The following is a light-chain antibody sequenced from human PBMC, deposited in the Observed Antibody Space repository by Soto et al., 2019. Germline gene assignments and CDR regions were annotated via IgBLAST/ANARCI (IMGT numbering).Light chain of an antibody. CDR1: QSVGRH. Sequence: EIVMTQSPATLSVSPGERATLSCRASQSVGRHLAWYQQRPGQAPRLLIYGALYRATGSPARFSGSGSGTDFTLTISSLQSEDFAVYYCQQYDNWPPFTFGPGTKVDIK. CDR2: GAL. J-gene: IGKJ3*01. V-gene: IGKV3-15*01. CDR3: QQYDNWPPFT.